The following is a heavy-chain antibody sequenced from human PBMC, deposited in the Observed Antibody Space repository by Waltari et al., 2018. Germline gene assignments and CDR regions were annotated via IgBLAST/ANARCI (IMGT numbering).Heavy chain of an antibody. D-gene: IGHD3-22*01. CDR3: ARVDPGSGYYRYYYYYYMDV. Sequence: QVQLVQSGAEVKKPGASVKVSCKASGYTFTSYDINWVRQATGQGLEWMGWMNPNSGNTGYAQKFQGRVTMTRNTAISTDYMELSSLRSEDTAVYYCARVDPGSGYYRYYYYYYMDVWGKGTTVTVSS. J-gene: IGHJ6*03. V-gene: IGHV1-8*01. CDR1: GYTFTSYD. CDR2: MNPNSGNT.